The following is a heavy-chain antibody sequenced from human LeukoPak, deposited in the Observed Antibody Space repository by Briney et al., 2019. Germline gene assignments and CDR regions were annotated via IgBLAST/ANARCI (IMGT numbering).Heavy chain of an antibody. CDR3: AKSWRYYDSSNYYAFDI. Sequence: GGSLRLSCAASGFTFSSYAMSWVRQAPGKGLEWVSSSGDNTRYADSVKGRFTISRDNSKDTLDLQMNGLRAEDTAVYYCAKSWRYYDSSNYYAFDIWGQGTMVTVSS. V-gene: IGHV3-23*01. CDR1: GFTFSSYA. D-gene: IGHD3-22*01. CDR2: SGDNT. J-gene: IGHJ3*02.